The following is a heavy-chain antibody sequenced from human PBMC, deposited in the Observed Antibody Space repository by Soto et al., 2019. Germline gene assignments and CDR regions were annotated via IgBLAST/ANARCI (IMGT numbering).Heavy chain of an antibody. Sequence: GGSLRLSCAASGFTFSSYGMHWVRQAPGKGLEWVGRIRSKANSYATAYAASVKGRFTISRDDSKNTAYLQMNSLKTEDTAVYYCTRPNWGYHPGMDVWGQGTTVTVSS. CDR1: GFTFSSYG. V-gene: IGHV3-73*01. CDR2: IRSKANSYAT. CDR3: TRPNWGYHPGMDV. J-gene: IGHJ6*02. D-gene: IGHD7-27*01.